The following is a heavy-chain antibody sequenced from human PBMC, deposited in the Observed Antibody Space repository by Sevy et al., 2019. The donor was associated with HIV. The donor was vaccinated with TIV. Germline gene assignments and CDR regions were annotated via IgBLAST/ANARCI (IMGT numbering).Heavy chain of an antibody. D-gene: IGHD3-9*01. Sequence: GGSLRLSCTTSGFTFDDYAMSWFRQAPGKGLEWVAFITRNSYEAYGGTTEYAASVKGRFIISRDDSKSTAYLQMNSLKTEDTAVYHCTRGLVTADTPEYFFDYWGQGTLVTVSS. J-gene: IGHJ4*02. CDR3: TRGLVTADTPEYFFDY. V-gene: IGHV3-49*03. CDR2: ITRNSYEAYGGTT. CDR1: GFTFDDYA.